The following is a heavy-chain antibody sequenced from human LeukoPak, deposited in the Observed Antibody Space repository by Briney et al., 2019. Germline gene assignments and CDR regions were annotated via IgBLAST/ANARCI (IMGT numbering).Heavy chain of an antibody. CDR2: ISSSSSYI. CDR1: GFTFSSYS. Sequence: GSLRLSCAASGFTFSSYSMNWVRQAPGKGLEWVSSISSSSSYIYYADSVKGRFTISRDNAKNSLYLQMNSLRAEDTAVYYCARDSTDVDTAMRKDLDYWGQGTLVTVSS. V-gene: IGHV3-21*01. CDR3: ARDSTDVDTAMRKDLDY. J-gene: IGHJ4*02. D-gene: IGHD5-18*01.